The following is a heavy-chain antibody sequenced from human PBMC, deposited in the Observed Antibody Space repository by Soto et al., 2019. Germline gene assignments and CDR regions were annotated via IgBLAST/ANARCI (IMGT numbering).Heavy chain of an antibody. CDR3: AREGAAAAGRMDV. V-gene: IGHV1-69*01. D-gene: IGHD6-13*01. CDR2: ITPVVGTA. Sequence: QVQLVQSGAEVEKPGSSVKVSCKASGGTFSTYAISWMRQAPGQGLEWMGGITPVVGTANYAQKFQGRVRITADESTSTAHLELSSLTPEDTAVYYCAREGAAAAGRMDVWGQGTTVTVSS. J-gene: IGHJ6*02. CDR1: GGTFSTYA.